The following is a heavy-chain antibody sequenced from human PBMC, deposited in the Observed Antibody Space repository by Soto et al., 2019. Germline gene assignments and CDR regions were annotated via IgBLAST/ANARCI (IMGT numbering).Heavy chain of an antibody. CDR3: ARGVGTAAAFIP. CDR2: IYYSGST. J-gene: IGHJ5*02. Sequence: SETLSLTCTVSGGSISSGGYYWSWIRQHPGKGLEWIGYIYYSGSTYYNPSLKSRVTISVDTSKNQFSLKLSSVTAADTAVYYCARGVGTAAAFIPWGQGTLVTVSS. CDR1: GGSISSGGYY. D-gene: IGHD6-13*01. V-gene: IGHV4-31*03.